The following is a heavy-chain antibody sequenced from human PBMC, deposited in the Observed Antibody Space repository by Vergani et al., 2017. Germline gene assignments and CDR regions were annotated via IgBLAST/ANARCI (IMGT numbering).Heavy chain of an antibody. CDR1: GGSFTSYH. Sequence: QVQLQQWGGGLLKPSETLSLTCVVNGGSFTSYHWTWIRQSQGEGLEWVGDIDHTGRPEYNPSLKSRLTMSVDKSRNQFSLTLNSVTATDTAIYFCARVNTETNGHLYYYYYMDVWGQGTAVTVS. D-gene: IGHD4-11*01. CDR3: ARVNTETNGHLYYYYYMDV. J-gene: IGHJ6*03. CDR2: IDHTGRP. V-gene: IGHV4-34*01.